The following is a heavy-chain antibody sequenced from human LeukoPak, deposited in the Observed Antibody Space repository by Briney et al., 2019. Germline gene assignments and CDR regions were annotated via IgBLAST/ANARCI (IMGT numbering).Heavy chain of an antibody. Sequence: GGSLRLPCAASGFTFSSYAMSWVRQAPGKGLEWVSAISGSGGSTYYADSVKGRFTISRDNSKNTLYPQMNSLRAEDTAVYYCAKGRDTYYDFWSGYYNWFDPWGQGTLVTVSS. CDR1: GFTFSSYA. J-gene: IGHJ5*02. V-gene: IGHV3-23*01. CDR2: ISGSGGST. D-gene: IGHD3-3*01. CDR3: AKGRDTYYDFWSGYYNWFDP.